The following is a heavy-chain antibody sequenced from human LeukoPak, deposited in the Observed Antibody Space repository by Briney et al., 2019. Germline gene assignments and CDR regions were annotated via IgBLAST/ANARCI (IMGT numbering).Heavy chain of an antibody. D-gene: IGHD3-22*01. CDR3: TTARITMIVVVFDY. V-gene: IGHV3-15*01. CDR1: GFTFSNAW. CDR2: IKSKTDGGTT. J-gene: IGHJ4*02. Sequence: TGGSLRLSCAASGFTFSNAWMSWVRQAPGKGLEWVGRIKSKTDGGTTDYDAPVKGRLTISRDDSKNTLYLQMNSLKTEDTAVYYCTTARITMIVVVFDYWGQGTLVTVSS.